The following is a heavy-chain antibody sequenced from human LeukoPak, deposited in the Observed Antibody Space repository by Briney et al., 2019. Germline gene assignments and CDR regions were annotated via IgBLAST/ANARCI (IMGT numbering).Heavy chain of an antibody. J-gene: IGHJ4*02. CDR1: GYTFTSYG. V-gene: IGHV1-18*01. CDR2: ISAYNGNT. Sequence: GASVKVSCKASGYTFTSYGISWVRQAPGQGLEWMGWISAYNGNTNYARKLQGRVTMTTDTSTSTAYMELRSLRSDDTAVYYCARDPKDTMVRGIVSLWYYYGSGTPDYWGQGTLVTVSS. D-gene: IGHD3-10*01. CDR3: ARDPKDTMVRGIVSLWYYYGSGTPDY.